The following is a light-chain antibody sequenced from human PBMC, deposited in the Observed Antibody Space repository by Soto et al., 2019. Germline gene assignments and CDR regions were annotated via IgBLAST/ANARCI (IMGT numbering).Light chain of an antibody. V-gene: IGKV3-15*01. CDR3: QHYNYWPHT. J-gene: IGKJ2*01. CDR2: GAS. CDR1: QSVDSH. Sequence: EKVMTQSPATLSVSPGESSTLSCRASQSVDSHLAWYQQKPGQPPRLLIYGASNKATGVPARFAGSGSGTEFTLNITSLQSEDFAVYYCQHYNYWPHTFGQGTKLEIE.